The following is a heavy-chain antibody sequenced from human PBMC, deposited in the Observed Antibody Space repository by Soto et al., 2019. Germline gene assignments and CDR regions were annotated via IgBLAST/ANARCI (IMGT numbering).Heavy chain of an antibody. CDR2: INPKSGGT. Sequence: QVQLVQSGAEVKKPGASVKVSCKASGYSFTDYHIHWVRQAPGQGLEGLGRINPKSGGTSTAQKFQGWVTMTADTSISTASMELTRLTSDDTAIYYCARGDSTDCSNGVCSFFYNHDMDVWGQGTTVTVSS. V-gene: IGHV1-2*04. D-gene: IGHD2-8*01. CDR3: ARGDSTDCSNGVCSFFYNHDMDV. CDR1: GYSFTDYH. J-gene: IGHJ6*02.